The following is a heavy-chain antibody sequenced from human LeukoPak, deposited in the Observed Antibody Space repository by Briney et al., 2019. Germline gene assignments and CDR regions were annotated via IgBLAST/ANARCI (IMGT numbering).Heavy chain of an antibody. J-gene: IGHJ4*02. CDR1: GYTFTSYY. V-gene: IGHV1-46*01. D-gene: IGHD3-22*01. CDR2: INPSGGST. Sequence: GASVKVSCKASGYTFTSYYLYWVRQDPGQGLEWMGVINPSGGSTTSAQKFQGRVTMTRDTSTSTVYMELRSLRSEDTAVYYCARGPGPADDGGGYCFDYWGQGTLVTVSS. CDR3: ARGPGPADDGGGYCFDY.